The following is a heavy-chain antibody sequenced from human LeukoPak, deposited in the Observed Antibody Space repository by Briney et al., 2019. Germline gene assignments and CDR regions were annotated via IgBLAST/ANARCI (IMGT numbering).Heavy chain of an antibody. CDR2: ISYDGSNK. V-gene: IGHV3-30*03. CDR3: ARSSGSYGIDY. J-gene: IGHJ4*02. CDR1: GFTFSSYG. D-gene: IGHD1-26*01. Sequence: GGSLRLSCAASGFTFSSYGMHWVRQAPGKGLEWVAVISYDGSNKYYADSVKGRFTISRDNSKNTLYLQMNSLGAEDTAVYYCARSSGSYGIDYWGQGTLVTVSS.